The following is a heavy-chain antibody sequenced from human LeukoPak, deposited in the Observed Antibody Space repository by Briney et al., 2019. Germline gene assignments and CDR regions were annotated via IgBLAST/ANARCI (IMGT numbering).Heavy chain of an antibody. Sequence: GGSLRLSCAASGFTVSSNYMSWVRQAPGKGLEWVSVIYSGGSTYYADSAKGRFTISRDNSKNTLYLQMNSLRAEDTAVYYCARGPSTRSGSYYNYWGQGTLVTVSS. CDR3: ARGPSTRSGSYYNY. V-gene: IGHV3-53*01. J-gene: IGHJ4*02. D-gene: IGHD1-26*01. CDR2: IYSGGST. CDR1: GFTVSSNY.